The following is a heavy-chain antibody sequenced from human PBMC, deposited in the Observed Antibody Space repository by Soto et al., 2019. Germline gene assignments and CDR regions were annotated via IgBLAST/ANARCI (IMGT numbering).Heavy chain of an antibody. CDR3: VKNRGAGSLSNWSFAS. CDR1: GFTVSSNYA. J-gene: IGHJ2*01. V-gene: IGHV3-23*01. CDR2: IIDSGGYT. D-gene: IGHD1-26*01. Sequence: GGSLSLSCAASGFTVSSNYAMSWVRQAPGKGLEWVSDIIDSGGYTFYADSVKGRFTISRDNSRNTLYLQMNSLRADDTAVYYCVKNRGAGSLSNWSFASWGRGSLVTVSS.